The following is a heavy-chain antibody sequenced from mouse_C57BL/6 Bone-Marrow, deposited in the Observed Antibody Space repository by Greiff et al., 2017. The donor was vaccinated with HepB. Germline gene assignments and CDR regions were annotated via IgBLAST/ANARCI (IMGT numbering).Heavy chain of an antibody. CDR1: GYTFTTYP. V-gene: IGHV1-47*01. D-gene: IGHD1-1*01. CDR2: FHPYNDDT. J-gene: IGHJ1*03. CDR3: ARGDYYGSSYYWYFDV. Sequence: VHLVESGAELVKPGASVKMSCKASGYTFTTYPIEWMKQNHGKSLEWIGNFHPYNDDTKYNEKFKGKATLTVEKSSSTVYLELSRLTSDDSAVYYCARGDYYGSSYYWYFDVWGTGTTVTVSS.